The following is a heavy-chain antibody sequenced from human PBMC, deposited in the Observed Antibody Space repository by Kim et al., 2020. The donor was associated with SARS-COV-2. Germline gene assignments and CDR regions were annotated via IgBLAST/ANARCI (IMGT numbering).Heavy chain of an antibody. CDR2: TYYKSKWYN. CDR3: ARLYSSGRAFDP. CDR1: GDTVSSNSAA. V-gene: IGHV6-1*01. Sequence: SQTLSLTCAISGDTVSSNSAAWNWIRQSPSRGLEWLGRTYYKSKWYNDYAASVKSRIIISPDTSKNQFSLQLSSVTPEDTAVYYCARLYSSGRAFDPWGQGPLVTVSS. D-gene: IGHD6-19*01. J-gene: IGHJ5*02.